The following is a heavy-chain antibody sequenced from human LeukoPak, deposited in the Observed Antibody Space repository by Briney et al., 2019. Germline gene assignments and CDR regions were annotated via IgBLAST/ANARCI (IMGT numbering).Heavy chain of an antibody. J-gene: IGHJ3*02. Sequence: GGSLRLSCAASGITFSDYYMSWIRQAPGKGLEWVSYTSSTYNYTKYADSVKGRFTISRDNAKNSLYLQMNSLRAEDTAVYYCARDRDGYNYPGAFDIWGQGTMVTVSS. V-gene: IGHV3-11*05. D-gene: IGHD5-24*01. CDR2: TSSTYNYT. CDR1: GITFSDYY. CDR3: ARDRDGYNYPGAFDI.